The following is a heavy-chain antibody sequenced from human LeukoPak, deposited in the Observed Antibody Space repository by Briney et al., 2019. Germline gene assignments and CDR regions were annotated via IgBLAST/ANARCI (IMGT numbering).Heavy chain of an antibody. CDR3: AREPVGGRDEFDY. D-gene: IGHD1-26*01. CDR2: IYHSGST. V-gene: IGHV4-38-2*02. J-gene: IGHJ4*02. Sequence: SETLSLTCTVSGYSISSGYYWGWIRQPPGKGLEWIGSIYHSGSTYYNPSLKSRVTISVDTSKNQFSLKLSSVTAADTAVYYCAREPVGGRDEFDYWGRGTLVTVSS. CDR1: GYSISSGYY.